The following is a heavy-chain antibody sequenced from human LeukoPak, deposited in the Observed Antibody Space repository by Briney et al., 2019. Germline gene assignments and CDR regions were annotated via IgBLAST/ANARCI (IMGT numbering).Heavy chain of an antibody. CDR3: AKDRRRSFIVVVPAATSSLGY. J-gene: IGHJ4*02. V-gene: IGHV4-59*12. D-gene: IGHD2-2*01. CDR1: GGSISSYY. CDR2: IYYSGST. Sequence: SETLSLTCTVSGGSISSYYWSWIRQPPGRGLERIGYIYYSGSTNYNPSLKSRVTISVDTSKNQFSLKLSSVTAADTAVYYCAKDRRRSFIVVVPAATSSLGYWGQGTLVTVSS.